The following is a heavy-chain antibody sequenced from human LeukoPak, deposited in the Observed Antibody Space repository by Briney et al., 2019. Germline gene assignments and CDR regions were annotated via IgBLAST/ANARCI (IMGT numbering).Heavy chain of an antibody. Sequence: GGSLRLSCAASGFTFSSYSMNWVRQAPGKGLEWVSSISSSSSYIYYADSVKGRFTISRDNAKNSLYLQMDSLRAEDTAVYYCARERRTSYHYYYYGMDVWGQGTTVTVSS. D-gene: IGHD2-2*01. J-gene: IGHJ6*02. CDR2: ISSSSSYI. V-gene: IGHV3-21*04. CDR1: GFTFSSYS. CDR3: ARERRTSYHYYYYGMDV.